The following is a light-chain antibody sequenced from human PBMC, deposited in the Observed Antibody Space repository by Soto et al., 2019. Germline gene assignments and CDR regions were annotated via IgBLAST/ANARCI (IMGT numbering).Light chain of an antibody. CDR2: DAS. CDR3: QEYNRWPPEFI. Sequence: ELLMRQSPGSLSASPGETVTLSCRATQTAYKNLAWYQQKPGQAPRLLIFDASTRATGLPARFSGSGSGTEFTLTISSLQSEDSAIYYCQEYNRWPPEFIFGPGTRLEIK. J-gene: IGKJ5*01. CDR1: QTAYKN. V-gene: IGKV3-15*01.